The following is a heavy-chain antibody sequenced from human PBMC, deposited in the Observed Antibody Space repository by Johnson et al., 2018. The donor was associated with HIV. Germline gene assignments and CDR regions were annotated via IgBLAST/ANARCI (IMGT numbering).Heavy chain of an antibody. J-gene: IGHJ3*02. D-gene: IGHD3-22*01. CDR1: GFTFSSYA. Sequence: VQLVESGGGVVQPGRSLRLSCAASGFTFSSYAMHWVRQAPGKGLEWVSAISGSGGSTYYADSVKGRFTISRDNSKNTLYLQMNSLRAEDTAVYYCAREGGYCISGYPDAFDIWGQGTMVTVSS. CDR2: ISGSGGST. CDR3: AREGGYCISGYPDAFDI. V-gene: IGHV3-23*04.